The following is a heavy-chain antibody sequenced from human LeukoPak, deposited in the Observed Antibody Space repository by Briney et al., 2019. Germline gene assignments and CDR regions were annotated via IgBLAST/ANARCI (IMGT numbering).Heavy chain of an antibody. Sequence: GGSLRLSCAASGFTFSNFWMSWVRQAPGKGLEWVAKIKQDGSEKYYVDSVKGRFTISRDNAKSSLYLQMNNQRAEDTAVYFCARDKGTVTPRGYYYYMDVWGRGTTVTVSS. J-gene: IGHJ6*03. CDR2: IKQDGSEK. D-gene: IGHD4-11*01. V-gene: IGHV3-7*01. CDR1: GFTFSNFW. CDR3: ARDKGTVTPRGYYYYMDV.